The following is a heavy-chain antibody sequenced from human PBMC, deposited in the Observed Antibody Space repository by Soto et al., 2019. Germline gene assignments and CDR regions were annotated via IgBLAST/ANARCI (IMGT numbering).Heavy chain of an antibody. CDR2: IKSDGSST. J-gene: IGHJ4*02. D-gene: IGHD3-22*01. CDR3: ARVVYYDSSGYYSLAFDY. V-gene: IGHV3-74*01. Sequence: EVQLVESGGGLVQPGGSLRLSCAASGFTFSSYWMHWVRQAPGKGLVWVSRIKSDGSSTTYADSVKGRFTISRDNAKNTLYLQMNSLRAEDTAVYYCARVVYYDSSGYYSLAFDYWGQGTLVTVSS. CDR1: GFTFSSYW.